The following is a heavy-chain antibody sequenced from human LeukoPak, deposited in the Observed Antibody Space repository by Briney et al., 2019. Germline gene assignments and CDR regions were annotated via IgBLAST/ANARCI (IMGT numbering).Heavy chain of an antibody. CDR3: ARRLRYYYDSSGYSDY. D-gene: IGHD3-22*01. J-gene: IGHJ4*02. CDR1: GYTFTSYD. Sequence: ASVNVSCKASGYTFTSYDINWVRQATGQGLEWIGWMHPNSGNTGYAQKLQGRVTMTRNTSISTAYMELSSLRSEDTAVYYCARRLRYYYDSSGYSDYWGQGTLVSVS. CDR2: MHPNSGNT. V-gene: IGHV1-8*01.